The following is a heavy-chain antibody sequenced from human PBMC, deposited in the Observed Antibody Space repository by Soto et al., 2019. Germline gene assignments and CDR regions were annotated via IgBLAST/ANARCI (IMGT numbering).Heavy chain of an antibody. CDR1: GFTFSSYA. J-gene: IGHJ4*02. D-gene: IGHD6-13*01. CDR2: ISYDGSNK. Sequence: GGSLRLSCAASGFTFSSYAMHWVRQAPGKGLEWVAVISYDGSNKYYADSVKGRFTISRDNSKNTLYLQMNSLRAEDTAVYYCARDREEGGRSWSFDYWGQGTLVTVSS. V-gene: IGHV3-30-3*01. CDR3: ARDREEGGRSWSFDY.